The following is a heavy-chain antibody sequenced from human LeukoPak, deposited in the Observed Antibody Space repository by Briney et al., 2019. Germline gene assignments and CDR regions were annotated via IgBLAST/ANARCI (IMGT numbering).Heavy chain of an antibody. J-gene: IGHJ4*02. V-gene: IGHV3-30*18. CDR1: GFTFSNYG. D-gene: IGHD3-10*01. CDR3: AKVLQVLWFGEFDY. CDR2: ISYGGSNE. Sequence: GGSLRLSCAVSGFTFSNYGMHWVRQAPGKGLEWVAGISYGGSNEYYADSLKGRFTISRDSSKNTLYLQMSSLRAEDTAVYYCAKVLQVLWFGEFDYWGQGTLVTVSS.